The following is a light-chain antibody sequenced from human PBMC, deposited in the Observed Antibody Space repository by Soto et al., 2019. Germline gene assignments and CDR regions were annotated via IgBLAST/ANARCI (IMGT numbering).Light chain of an antibody. Sequence: EIVMTQSPATLSVSPGERATLSCRASQSVSGNLAWYQQKPGRAPRLLIYGASTRATGIPARFSGSGSGTDFTLTISSLQSADFAVYYCQQYNNWPPTFGQGTRLEIK. V-gene: IGKV3-15*01. J-gene: IGKJ5*01. CDR1: QSVSGN. CDR2: GAS. CDR3: QQYNNWPPT.